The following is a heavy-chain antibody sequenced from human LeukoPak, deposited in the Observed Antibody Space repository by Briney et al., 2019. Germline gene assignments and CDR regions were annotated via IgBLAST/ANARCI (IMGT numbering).Heavy chain of an antibody. D-gene: IGHD2-21*02. J-gene: IGHJ4*02. V-gene: IGHV1-2*02. CDR1: GFTFTGYY. CDR2: INPHSGVT. CDR3: VREGNELLSKNFDY. Sequence: GASVKVSCKASGFTFTGYYIHWVRQAPGQGLEWMGYINPHSGVTNSPQTFQGRVTMTTDTSISAVYMELSSLISDDTAIYYCVREGNELLSKNFDYWGQGTLVTVSS.